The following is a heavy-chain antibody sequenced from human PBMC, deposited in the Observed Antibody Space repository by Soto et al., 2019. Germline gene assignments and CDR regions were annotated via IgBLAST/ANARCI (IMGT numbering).Heavy chain of an antibody. V-gene: IGHV3-23*01. CDR2: ISPNGQGI. CDR3: AKDRGYPRDDFHY. D-gene: IGHD6-13*01. J-gene: IGHJ4*02. Sequence: EVQLLESGGGLVQPGGSLRLSCAASGFTLNNYGMSWVRQAPGKGLEWVSAISPNGQGIYYADSVKGRFIISKDNSKNTVVLHMDSLTADDTAVYYCAKDRGYPRDDFHYGGQGTLVTVSS. CDR1: GFTLNNYG.